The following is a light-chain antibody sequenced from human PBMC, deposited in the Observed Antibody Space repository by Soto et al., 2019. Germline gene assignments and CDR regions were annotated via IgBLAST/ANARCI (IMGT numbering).Light chain of an antibody. V-gene: IGLV2-14*01. CDR1: SNDVGGYKY. J-gene: IGLJ2*01. CDR3: SSYTISSTVV. Sequence: QSVLTQPASVSGSPGQSITISCTGTSNDVGGYKYVSWYQQHPGKAPKLMIYEVTNRPSGVSDRFSGSKSGNTASLTISGLQAEDEADYYCSSYTISSTVVFGGGTKVTVL. CDR2: EVT.